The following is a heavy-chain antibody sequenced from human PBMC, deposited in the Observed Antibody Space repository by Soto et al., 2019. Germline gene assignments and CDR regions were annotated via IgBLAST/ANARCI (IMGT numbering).Heavy chain of an antibody. V-gene: IGHV4-39*01. CDR2: IYYSGST. J-gene: IGHJ6*03. CDR1: GGSISSSSYY. D-gene: IGHD1-26*01. Sequence: QLQLQESGPGLVKPSETLSLTCTVSGGSISSSSYYWGWIRQPPGKGLEWIGSIYYSGSTYYNPSLKSRVTISVDTSKNQFSLKLSSVTAADTAVYYCARHAASGRYYYMDVWGKGTTVTVSS. CDR3: ARHAASGRYYYMDV.